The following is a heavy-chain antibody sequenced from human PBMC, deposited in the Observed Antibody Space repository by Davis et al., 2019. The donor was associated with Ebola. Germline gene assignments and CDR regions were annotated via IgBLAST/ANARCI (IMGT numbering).Heavy chain of an antibody. D-gene: IGHD6-6*01. CDR2: IYYSGST. CDR3: ARVYYGSSNWFDP. Sequence: MPSETLSLTCTVSGGSISSYYWSWIRQPPGKGLEWIGYIYYSGSTNYNPSLKSRVTISVDTSKNQFSLKLSSVTAADTAVYYCARVYYGSSNWFDPWGQGTLVTVSS. CDR1: GGSISSYY. J-gene: IGHJ5*02. V-gene: IGHV4-59*01.